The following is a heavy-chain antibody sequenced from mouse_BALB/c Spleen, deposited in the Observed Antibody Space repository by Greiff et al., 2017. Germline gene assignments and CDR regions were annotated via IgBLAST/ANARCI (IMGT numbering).Heavy chain of an antibody. J-gene: IGHJ4*01. V-gene: IGHV5-17*02. CDR3: ARSPIYYGNYYAMDY. CDR1: GFTFSSFG. D-gene: IGHD2-1*01. Sequence: EVMLVESGGGLVQPGGSRKLSCAASGFTFSSFGMHWVRQAPEKGLEWVAYISSGSSTIYYADTVKGRFTISRDNPKNTLFLQMTSLRSEDTAMYYCARSPIYYGNYYAMDYWGQGTSVTVSS. CDR2: ISSGSSTI.